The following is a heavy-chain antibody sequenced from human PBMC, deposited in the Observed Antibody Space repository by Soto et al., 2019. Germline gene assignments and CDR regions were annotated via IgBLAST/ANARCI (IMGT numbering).Heavy chain of an antibody. CDR2: IYSGGST. J-gene: IGHJ4*02. CDR1: GFTVNSNY. CDR3: ALGYCSGGSCYGQITFDY. V-gene: IGHV3-66*01. Sequence: PGGSLRLSCSASGFTVNSNYMSWVRQAPGKGLEWVSVIYSGGSTYYADSVKGRFTISRDNSKNTLYLQMNSLRAEDTAVYYCALGYCSGGSCYGQITFDYWGQGTLVTVSS. D-gene: IGHD2-15*01.